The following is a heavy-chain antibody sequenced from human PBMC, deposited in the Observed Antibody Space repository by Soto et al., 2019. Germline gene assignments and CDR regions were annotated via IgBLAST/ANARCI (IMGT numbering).Heavy chain of an antibody. CDR2: IYHSGST. CDR1: GGSISSGGYS. D-gene: IGHD5-18*01. V-gene: IGHV4-30-2*01. Sequence: QLQLQESGSGLVKPSQTLSLTCAVSGGSISSGGYSWSWIRQPPGKGLEWIGYIYHSGSTYYNPSLKSRVTISVDRSTNQFSLKLSSVTAADTAVYYCARDGGGYSYEVHYWGQGTLVTVSS. CDR3: ARDGGGYSYEVHY. J-gene: IGHJ4*02.